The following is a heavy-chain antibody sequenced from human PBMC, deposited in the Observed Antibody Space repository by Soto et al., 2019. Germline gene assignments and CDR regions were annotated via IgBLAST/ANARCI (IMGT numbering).Heavy chain of an antibody. CDR2: IYPGDSDT. V-gene: IGHV5-51*01. J-gene: IGHJ6*02. CDR3: ARSLYSSSWYGDYYGMDV. Sequence: GESLKISCKGSGYSFTSYWIGWVRQMPGKGLEWMGIIYPGDSDTRYSPSFQGQATISADKSISTAYLQWSSLKASDTAMYYCARSLYSSSWYGDYYGMDVWGQGTTVTVSS. D-gene: IGHD6-13*01. CDR1: GYSFTSYW.